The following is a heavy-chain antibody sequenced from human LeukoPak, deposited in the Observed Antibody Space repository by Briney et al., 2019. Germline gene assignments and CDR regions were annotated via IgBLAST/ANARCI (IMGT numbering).Heavy chain of an antibody. CDR3: ATLGDISGYYLRDY. V-gene: IGHV1-2*02. CDR2: INPNSGGT. J-gene: IGHJ4*02. D-gene: IGHD3-22*01. Sequence: ASVKVSCKASGYTFTGFYIHWVRQAPGQGLQWMGWINPNSGGTNDAQEFEGRVTMTRDTSISTAYMELSGLRSDDTAIYYCATLGDISGYYLRDYWGQGTLVTVSS. CDR1: GYTFTGFY.